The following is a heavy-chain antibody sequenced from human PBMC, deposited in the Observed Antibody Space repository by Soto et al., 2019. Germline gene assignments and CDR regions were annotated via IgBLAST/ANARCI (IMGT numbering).Heavy chain of an antibody. D-gene: IGHD6-13*01. CDR3: ARGATVQPAYGMDV. CDR2: INPNSGGT. V-gene: IGHV1-2*04. CDR1: GYTFTGYY. J-gene: IGHJ6*02. Sequence: ASVKVSCKASGYTFTGYYMHWVRQAPGQGLEWMGWINPNSGGTNYAQKFQGWVTMTRDTSISTAYMELSRLRCDDTAVYYCARGATVQPAYGMDVWGQGTTVTVSS.